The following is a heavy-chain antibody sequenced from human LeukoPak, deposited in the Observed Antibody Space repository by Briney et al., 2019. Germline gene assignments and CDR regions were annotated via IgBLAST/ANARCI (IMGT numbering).Heavy chain of an antibody. CDR3: ATARYYYDSSGYYPYFDY. V-gene: IGHV1-24*01. D-gene: IGHD3-22*01. J-gene: IGHJ4*02. CDR2: FDPEDGET. CDR1: GYTLTELS. Sequence: GASVKVSCKVSGYTLTELSMHWVRQAPGKGLEWMGGFDPEDGETIYAQKFQGRVTMTEDTSTGTAYMELSSLRSEDTAVYYCATARYYYDSSGYYPYFDYWGQGTLVTVSS.